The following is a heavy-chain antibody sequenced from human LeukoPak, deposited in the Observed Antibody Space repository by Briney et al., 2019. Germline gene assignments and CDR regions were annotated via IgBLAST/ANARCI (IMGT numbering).Heavy chain of an antibody. Sequence: PGGSLRLSCTASGFIFTRYSMTWVRQAPGKGLEWVSTISSSSTNTYFGDSVRGRFTISRDNAKKSLYLQMNSLRAEDTAVYYCARENVDHFSGYYMDVWGKGTTVTVSS. V-gene: IGHV3-21*01. CDR1: GFIFTRYS. CDR2: ISSSSTNT. D-gene: IGHD1-14*01. J-gene: IGHJ6*03. CDR3: ARENVDHFSGYYMDV.